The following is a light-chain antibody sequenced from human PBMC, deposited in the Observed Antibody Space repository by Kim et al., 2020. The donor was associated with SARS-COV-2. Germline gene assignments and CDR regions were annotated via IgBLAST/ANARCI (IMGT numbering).Light chain of an antibody. CDR3: QVWDTSSDHHYV. CDR2: FAS. CDR1: NIGSKS. J-gene: IGLJ1*01. Sequence: PGKPARITCVGNNIGSKSVHWYRQKTGQAPVVVMCFASDRPSGIPERFSGSNSGNTATLTISGVEAGDEADYYCQVWDTSSDHHYVFGTGTKVTVL. V-gene: IGLV3-21*04.